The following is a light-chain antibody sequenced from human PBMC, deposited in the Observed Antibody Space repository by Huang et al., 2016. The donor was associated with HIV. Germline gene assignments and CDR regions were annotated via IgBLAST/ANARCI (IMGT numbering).Light chain of an antibody. Sequence: EIVMTQSPATLSVSPGESSTISCRASHSITSNLAWYQQKPGQAPRRLIYAASTRATGIPARFSGSGSGTEFTLSISSLQSEDFAVYYCQQYNNWPPWTFGQGTKVEIK. CDR1: HSITSN. J-gene: IGKJ1*01. CDR2: AAS. V-gene: IGKV3-15*01. CDR3: QQYNNWPPWT.